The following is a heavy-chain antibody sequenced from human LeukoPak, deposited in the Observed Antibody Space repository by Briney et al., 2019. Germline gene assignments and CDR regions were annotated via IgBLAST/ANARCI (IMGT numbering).Heavy chain of an antibody. CDR2: IYSGGST. V-gene: IGHV3-53*01. Sequence: GGSLRLSCAASGFTVSSNYMSWVRQAPGKGLEWVSVIYSGGSTYYADSVKGRFTISRDNSKNTLYLQMNSLRAEDTAVYYCATLWFGELWEGLDAFDIWGQGTMVTVS. CDR3: ATLWFGELWEGLDAFDI. CDR1: GFTVSSNY. D-gene: IGHD3-10*01. J-gene: IGHJ3*02.